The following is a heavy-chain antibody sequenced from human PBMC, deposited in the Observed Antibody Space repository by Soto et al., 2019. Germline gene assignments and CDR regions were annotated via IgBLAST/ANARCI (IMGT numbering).Heavy chain of an antibody. Sequence: EVQLVESGGGLIQPGGSLRLYCAASGFTVSSNYMRWVRQVPGKGLEWVTVIYSGGTTDYADSVKGRFTISRDDSKNTVYLQMNSLRAEDTAVYYCARSRDFGSFDIWGQGTMVTVSS. CDR2: IYSGGTT. V-gene: IGHV3-53*01. D-gene: IGHD3-10*01. J-gene: IGHJ3*02. CDR1: GFTVSSNY. CDR3: ARSRDFGSFDI.